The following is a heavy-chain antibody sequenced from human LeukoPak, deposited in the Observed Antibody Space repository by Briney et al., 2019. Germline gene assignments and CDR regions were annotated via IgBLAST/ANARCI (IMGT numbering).Heavy chain of an antibody. D-gene: IGHD2-15*01. CDR3: ARNLLGSSSPDN. CDR2: ISAYNGNT. V-gene: IGHV1-18*04. CDR1: GYTFTSYG. Sequence: ASVKVGCKAAGYTFTSYGISWVRQAPGQGLEWMGWISAYNGNTNYAQKLQGRVTMTTDTSTSTAYTELRSLRSDDTAVYYCARNLLGSSSPDNWGQRTLVTVSS. J-gene: IGHJ4*02.